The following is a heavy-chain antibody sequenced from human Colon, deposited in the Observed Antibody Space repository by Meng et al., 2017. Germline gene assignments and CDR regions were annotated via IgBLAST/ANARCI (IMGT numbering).Heavy chain of an antibody. J-gene: IGHJ4*02. CDR1: GGSVSSGTYY. CDR2: IYYSGTT. Sequence: QLPVPESGSGLVKPSQTLSLTCAVSGGSVSSGTYYWSWIRQPPGKGLEWIGCIYYSGTTNYNPSLKSRVTISVDTSKNQFSLKLSSVTPADTAVYFCARDRVPGKYWGQGTLVTVSS. V-gene: IGHV4-61*01. CDR3: ARDRVPGKY. D-gene: IGHD1-14*01.